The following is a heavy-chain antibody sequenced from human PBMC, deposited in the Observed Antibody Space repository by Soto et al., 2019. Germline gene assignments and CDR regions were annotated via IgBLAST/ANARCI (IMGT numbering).Heavy chain of an antibody. CDR2: IYYSGST. CDR3: ARQLLWFGESGWFDP. D-gene: IGHD3-10*01. J-gene: IGHJ5*02. V-gene: IGHV4-31*03. Sequence: PSETLSLTCTVSGGSISSGGYSWTWIRQHPGKGLEWIGYIYYSGSTYFNPSLKSRLNISIDTSKNQFSLKLSSVTAADTAVYYCARQLLWFGESGWFDPWGQGTLVTVSS. CDR1: GGSISSGGYS.